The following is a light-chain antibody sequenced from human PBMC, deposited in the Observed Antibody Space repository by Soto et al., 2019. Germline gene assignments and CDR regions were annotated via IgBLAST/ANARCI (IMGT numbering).Light chain of an antibody. J-gene: IGLJ1*01. V-gene: IGLV2-11*01. Sequence: LTQPRSVSGSPGQSLTISCTGTSSDVGGYNYVSWYQQYPGKVPKLMIYDVTKRPSGVPDRFSGSKSGNTASLTISGLQAEDEADYYCCSHAGSYTYVFGTGTKVTV. CDR1: SSDVGGYNY. CDR3: CSHAGSYTYV. CDR2: DVT.